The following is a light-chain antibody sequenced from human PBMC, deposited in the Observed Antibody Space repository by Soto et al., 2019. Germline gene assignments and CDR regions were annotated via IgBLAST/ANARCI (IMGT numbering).Light chain of an antibody. CDR2: GTS. V-gene: IGKV3-15*01. CDR1: QSVSYY. Sequence: EIVLTQSPATLSLSRGEGATLSCRASQSVSYYLAWYQQKAAQAPRLLIYGTSTRATGIPARFSGSGSGTDFTLTISSLQFEDFAVYYCQQYTNWPRTFGQGTKVDIK. J-gene: IGKJ1*01. CDR3: QQYTNWPRT.